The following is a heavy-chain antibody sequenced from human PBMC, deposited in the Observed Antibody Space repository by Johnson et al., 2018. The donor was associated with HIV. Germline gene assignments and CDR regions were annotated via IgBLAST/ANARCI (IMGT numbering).Heavy chain of an antibody. V-gene: IGHV3-7*05. J-gene: IGHJ3*01. CDR1: GFTFSAYW. CDR3: VKDRNYGSYLLFFDV. Sequence: VQLVESGGGLVQPGGSLRLSCAASGFTFSAYWMTWVRQAPGKGLEWVASIRQEGSEKYYVDSVKGRFTISRNAATNSLYLRMDSLRTEDTAFYYCVKDRNYGSYLLFFDVWGQGTMVTVSS. CDR2: IRQEGSEK. D-gene: IGHD3-16*01.